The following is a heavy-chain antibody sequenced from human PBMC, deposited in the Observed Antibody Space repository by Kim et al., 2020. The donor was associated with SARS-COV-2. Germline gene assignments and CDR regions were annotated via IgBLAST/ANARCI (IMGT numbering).Heavy chain of an antibody. J-gene: IGHJ6*02. D-gene: IGHD6-25*01. Sequence: KGRLPITRDNAKNSLYLQMNSLRAEDTALYYCAKDVHSSAAFHYYGMDVWGQGTTVTVSS. CDR3: AKDVHSSAAFHYYGMDV. V-gene: IGHV3-9*01.